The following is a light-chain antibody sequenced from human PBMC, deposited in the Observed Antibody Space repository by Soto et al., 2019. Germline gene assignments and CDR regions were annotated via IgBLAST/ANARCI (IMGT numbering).Light chain of an antibody. CDR3: KTYNSYWT. CDR2: KAS. Sequence: DIQMTQSPSTLSASVGDRVTITCRASQSISGWLAWYQQKPGKAPKLLIYKASSLEIGVPSRFSGSGSGTKFPLTISSLQHDHFEIIYCKTYNSYWTSGKGTKLNIK. CDR1: QSISGW. J-gene: IGKJ1*01. V-gene: IGKV1-5*03.